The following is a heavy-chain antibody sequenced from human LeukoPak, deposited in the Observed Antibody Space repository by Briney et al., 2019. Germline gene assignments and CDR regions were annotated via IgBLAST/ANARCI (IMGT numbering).Heavy chain of an antibody. Sequence: VKVSCKASGYTFTSHGISWVRQAPGQGLEWMGWISVHNGNTNYEQKFQGRVTMTRDTSISTAYMELSRLRSDDTAVYYCARVKGYCSSTSCYKPFDYWGQGTLVTVSS. V-gene: IGHV1-18*01. J-gene: IGHJ4*02. D-gene: IGHD2-2*02. CDR3: ARVKGYCSSTSCYKPFDY. CDR1: GYTFTSHG. CDR2: ISVHNGNT.